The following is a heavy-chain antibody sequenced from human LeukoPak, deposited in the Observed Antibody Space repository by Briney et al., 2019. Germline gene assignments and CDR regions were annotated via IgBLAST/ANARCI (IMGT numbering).Heavy chain of an antibody. CDR2: ISYDGSNK. Sequence: GGSLRLSCAASGFTFSSYAMHWVRQAPGKGLEWVAVISYDGSNKYYADSAKGRFTISRDNSKNTLYLQMNSLRAEDTAVYYCARDEGGSGWYYYYGMDVWGQGTTVTVSS. CDR3: ARDEGGSGWYYYYGMDV. J-gene: IGHJ6*02. D-gene: IGHD6-19*01. V-gene: IGHV3-30*04. CDR1: GFTFSSYA.